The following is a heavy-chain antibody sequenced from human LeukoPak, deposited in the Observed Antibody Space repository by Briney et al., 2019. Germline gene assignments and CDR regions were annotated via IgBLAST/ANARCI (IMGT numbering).Heavy chain of an antibody. D-gene: IGHD2-15*01. Sequence: GGSLRLSCVASGVTFGGYTINWVRLAPGKGLEWVSSISSSLNMYFAESVKGRFTISRDSDRNSVSLQLNSLRVEDTAVYYCARDAGIVAFDIWGQGTVVTVSS. CDR3: ARDAGIVAFDI. J-gene: IGHJ3*02. V-gene: IGHV3-21*01. CDR1: GVTFGGYT. CDR2: ISSSLNM.